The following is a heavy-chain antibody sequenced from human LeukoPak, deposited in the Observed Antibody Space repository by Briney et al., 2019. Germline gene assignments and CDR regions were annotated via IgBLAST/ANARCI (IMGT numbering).Heavy chain of an antibody. J-gene: IGHJ6*02. V-gene: IGHV4-59*06. CDR1: GGSISSHY. D-gene: IGHD4-17*01. CDR2: IYYSGST. CDR3: ARDDYGDSRDYYYGMDV. Sequence: SETLSLTCTVSGGSISSHYWSWIRQHPGKGLEWIGYIYYSGSTYYNPSLKSRVTISVDTSKNQFSLKLSSVTAADTAVYYCARDDYGDSRDYYYGMDVWGQGTTVTVSS.